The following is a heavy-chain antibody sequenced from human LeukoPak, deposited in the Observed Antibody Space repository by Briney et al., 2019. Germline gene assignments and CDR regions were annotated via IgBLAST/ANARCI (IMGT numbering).Heavy chain of an antibody. D-gene: IGHD4-17*01. V-gene: IGHV4-59*01. CDR3: ARAKLADTVTSWFDP. J-gene: IGHJ5*02. Sequence: SETLSLTCTVSGGSISSYYWSWIRQPPGKGLEWIGYIYYSGSTNYNPSLKSRVTISVDTSKNQFSLKLSSVTAADTAVYYCARAKLADTVTSWFDPWGQGTLVTVSS. CDR2: IYYSGST. CDR1: GGSISSYY.